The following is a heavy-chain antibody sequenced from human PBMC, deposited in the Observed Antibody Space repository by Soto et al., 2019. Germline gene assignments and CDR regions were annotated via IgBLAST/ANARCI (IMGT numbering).Heavy chain of an antibody. CDR1: GFTFSRYW. D-gene: IGHD2-8*01. V-gene: IGHV3-7*03. CDR2: IKQDGSEK. Sequence: EVQLVESGGGLVQPGGSLRLSCVASGFTFSRYWMSWVRQAPGKGLEWVASIKQDGSEKYYVDSVKGRFTISRDNAKNSLYLQMNSLRAEDTALYYWMRDKGYCTNGVCSPFDYWGQGTLVTVSS. J-gene: IGHJ4*02. CDR3: MRDKGYCTNGVCSPFDY.